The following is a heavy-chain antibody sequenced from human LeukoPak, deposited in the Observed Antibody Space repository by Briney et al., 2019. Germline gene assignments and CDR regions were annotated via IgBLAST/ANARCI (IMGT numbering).Heavy chain of an antibody. V-gene: IGHV4-59*01. CDR1: GGSISSYY. Sequence: SETLSLTCTVSGGSISSYYWSWIRQPPGKRLEWIGYIYYSGSTNYNPSLKSRVTISVDTSKNQFSLKLSSVTAADTAVYYCARVRTSTVTYYYYYYGMDVWGQGTTVTVSS. D-gene: IGHD4-17*01. CDR3: ARVRTSTVTYYYYYYGMDV. J-gene: IGHJ6*02. CDR2: IYYSGST.